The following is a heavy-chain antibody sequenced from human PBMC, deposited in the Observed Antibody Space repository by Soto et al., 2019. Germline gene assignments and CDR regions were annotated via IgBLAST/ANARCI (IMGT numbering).Heavy chain of an antibody. CDR1: GFTFSSYS. D-gene: IGHD6-19*01. CDR2: ISSSSSYI. V-gene: IGHV3-21*01. J-gene: IGHJ4*02. CDR3: ARDPFNSSGWPRGGYFDY. Sequence: PGGSLRLSCAASGFTFSSYSMNWVRQAPGKGLEWVSSISSSSSYIYYADSVKGRFTISRDNAKNSLYLQMNSLRAEDTAVYYCARDPFNSSGWPRGGYFDYWGQGTLVTVSS.